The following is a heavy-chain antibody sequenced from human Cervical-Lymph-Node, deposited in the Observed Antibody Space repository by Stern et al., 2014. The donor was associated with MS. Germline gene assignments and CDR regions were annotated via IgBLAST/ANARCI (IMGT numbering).Heavy chain of an antibody. CDR2: IYVDDSDT. J-gene: IGHJ6*02. D-gene: IGHD1-26*01. CDR1: GYNFATSW. CDR3: VRGSYFYAMDV. V-gene: IGHV5-51*03. Sequence: VQLVQSGAEVKKPGESLKISCQASGYNFATSWIAWVRQKSGKGLEWMGVIYVDDSDTRYSLSFKGQVTISVDKSTDTAYLHWRSLKASDTATYYCVRGSYFYAMDVWGQGTTVIVSS.